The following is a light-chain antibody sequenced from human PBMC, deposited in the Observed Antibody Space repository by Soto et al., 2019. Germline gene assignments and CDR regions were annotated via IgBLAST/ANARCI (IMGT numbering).Light chain of an antibody. CDR2: GAS. J-gene: IGKJ5*01. CDR1: QSFSSN. Sequence: EIVMTPSPATLSVSPGERATLSCRASQSFSSNLAWYQQKPGQAPRLLIYGASTRATGIPARFSGSGSGTEFTLTISSLQSEDFAVDYCQQYDNWPYTFGQGTRLEI. V-gene: IGKV3-15*01. CDR3: QQYDNWPYT.